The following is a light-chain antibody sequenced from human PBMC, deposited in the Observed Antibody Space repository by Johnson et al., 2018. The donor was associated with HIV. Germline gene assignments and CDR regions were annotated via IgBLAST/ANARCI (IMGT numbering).Light chain of an antibody. CDR2: DNN. V-gene: IGLV1-51*01. Sequence: ILTQPPSVSAAPGQTVTISCSGSSSNVGSSFVSWYRQVLGTAPKLLIYDNNKRPSGIPGRFSGSKSGPSATLGITGLQTGDEADYYCGTWDSSLTSYVFGAGTKVTVL. J-gene: IGLJ1*01. CDR3: GTWDSSLTSYV. CDR1: SSNVGSSF.